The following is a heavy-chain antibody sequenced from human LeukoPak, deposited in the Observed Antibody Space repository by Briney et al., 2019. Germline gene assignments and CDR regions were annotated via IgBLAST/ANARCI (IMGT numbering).Heavy chain of an antibody. CDR1: GYTFSSYG. CDR3: ARVTCSSTSCYYDRDDY. D-gene: IGHD2-2*01. CDR2: ISAYNGNT. J-gene: IGHJ4*02. V-gene: IGHV1-18*01. Sequence: GAAVKVSCKASGYTFSSYGISWVRQAPGQGLEWMGWISAYNGNTNYAQKLQGRVTMTTDTSTSTAYMELRSLRSDDTAVYYCARVTCSSTSCYYDRDDYWGQGTLVTVSS.